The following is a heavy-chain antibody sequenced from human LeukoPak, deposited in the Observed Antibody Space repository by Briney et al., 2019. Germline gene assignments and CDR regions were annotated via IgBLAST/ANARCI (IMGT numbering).Heavy chain of an antibody. J-gene: IGHJ4*02. Sequence: SQTLTLTCTVSGGSISSGGYYWSWIRQHPGKGLEWIGYIYYSGSTYYNPSLKSRVTISVDTSKNQFSLKLSSVTAADTAVYYCASRGNYYDSSGYYYVFDYWGQGTLVTVSS. V-gene: IGHV4-31*03. D-gene: IGHD3-22*01. CDR3: ASRGNYYDSSGYYYVFDY. CDR1: GGSISSGGYY. CDR2: IYYSGST.